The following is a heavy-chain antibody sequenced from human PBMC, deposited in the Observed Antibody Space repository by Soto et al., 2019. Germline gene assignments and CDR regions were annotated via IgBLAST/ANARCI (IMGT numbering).Heavy chain of an antibody. J-gene: IGHJ5*02. CDR1: GYTFTSYD. V-gene: IGHV1-8*01. Sequence: QVQLVQSGAEVKKPGASVKVSCKASGYTFTSYDINWVRQATGQGREGMGWMNPNSGNTGYAQKFQGRGTMTRNASISTAYMELSSLRSEDTAVYYCAGGRAWGGYESWLDPWGQGTLVTVSS. CDR3: AGGRAWGGYESWLDP. CDR2: MNPNSGNT. D-gene: IGHD5-12*01.